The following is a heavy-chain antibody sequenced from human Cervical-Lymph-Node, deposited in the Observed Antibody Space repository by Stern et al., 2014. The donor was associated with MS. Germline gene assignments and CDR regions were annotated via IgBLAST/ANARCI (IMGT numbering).Heavy chain of an antibody. V-gene: IGHV4-39*01. D-gene: IGHD2-8*02. CDR2: VYDSGAT. CDR3: AKHACTGAACPFDL. CDR1: GDSISSYTHY. Sequence: QVQLQDSGPGLVKPSETLSLTCAVSGDSISSYTHYWAWIRQPPGKGLEWIGSVYDSGATYYNPSLKSPVTIPVDTSKNHFSLGLNSVTAADTAVYYCAKHACTGAACPFDLWGQGTLVTVSS. J-gene: IGHJ4*02.